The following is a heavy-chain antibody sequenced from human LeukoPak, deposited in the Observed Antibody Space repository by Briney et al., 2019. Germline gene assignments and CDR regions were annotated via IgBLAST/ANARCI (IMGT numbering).Heavy chain of an antibody. CDR3: AKHYYDSSGYYIFDY. V-gene: IGHV3-23*01. J-gene: IGHJ4*02. D-gene: IGHD3-22*01. Sequence: GGSLRLSCAASGFTFSSYAMSWVRQAPGKGLEWVSAISGSGGSTYYADSVKGRSTISRDNSKNTLYLQMNSLRAEDTAVYYCAKHYYDSSGYYIFDYWGQGTLVTVSS. CDR1: GFTFSSYA. CDR2: ISGSGGST.